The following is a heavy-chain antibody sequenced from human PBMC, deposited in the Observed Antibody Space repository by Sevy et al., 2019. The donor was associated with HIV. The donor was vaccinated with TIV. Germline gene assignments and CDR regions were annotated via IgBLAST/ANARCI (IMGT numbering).Heavy chain of an antibody. D-gene: IGHD5-18*01. J-gene: IGHJ4*02. V-gene: IGHV3-23*01. CDR3: VKEVSQYSYSDY. CDR2: ISGSADAT. Sequence: GRSLRLSCAASGFSFSTYWMSWVRQTPGKGLEWVSAISGSADATYYTDSVKGRFTISRDNSKNTVDLQMNSLRAEDTAVYYCVKEVSQYSYSDYWGQGTLVTVSS. CDR1: GFSFSTYW.